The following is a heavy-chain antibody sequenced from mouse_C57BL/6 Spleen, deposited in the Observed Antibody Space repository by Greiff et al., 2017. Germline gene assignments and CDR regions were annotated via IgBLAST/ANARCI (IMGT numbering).Heavy chain of an antibody. V-gene: IGHV1-59*01. CDR1: GYTFTSYW. J-gene: IGHJ2*01. CDR3: ASQFITTVVAGDY. D-gene: IGHD1-1*01. Sequence: QVQLQQPGAELVRPGTSVKLSCKASGYTFTSYWMHWVKQRPGQGLEWIGVIDPSDSYTNYNQKFKGKATLTVDTSSSTAYMQLSSLTSEDSAVYYCASQFITTVVAGDYWGQGTTLTVSS. CDR2: IDPSDSYT.